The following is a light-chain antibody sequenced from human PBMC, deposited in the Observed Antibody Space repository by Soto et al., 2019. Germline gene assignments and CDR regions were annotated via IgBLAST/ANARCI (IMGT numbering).Light chain of an antibody. J-gene: IGKJ1*01. CDR1: QSISNW. CDR2: DAS. Sequence: IQMAQSPSTLSASVGDKVTITCRASQSISNWLAWYQQRPGKAPKLLIYDASSLESGVPSRFSGSGSGTEFTLTISSLQPDDFATYYCQQYKSHSTWTFGQGTRVDFK. CDR3: QQYKSHSTWT. V-gene: IGKV1-5*01.